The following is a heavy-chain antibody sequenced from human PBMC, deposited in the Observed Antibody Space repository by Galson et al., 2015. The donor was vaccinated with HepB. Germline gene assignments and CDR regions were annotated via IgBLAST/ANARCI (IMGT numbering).Heavy chain of an antibody. J-gene: IGHJ4*02. CDR3: ASRLRDGYNSLFDY. V-gene: IGHV1-69*13. CDR2: IIPIFGTA. Sequence: SVKVSCKASGGTFSSYAISWVRQAPGQGLEWMGGIIPIFGTANYAQKFQGRVTITADESTSTAYMELSSLRSEDTAVYYCASRLRDGYNSLFDYWGQGTLVTVSS. CDR1: GGTFSSYA. D-gene: IGHD5-24*01.